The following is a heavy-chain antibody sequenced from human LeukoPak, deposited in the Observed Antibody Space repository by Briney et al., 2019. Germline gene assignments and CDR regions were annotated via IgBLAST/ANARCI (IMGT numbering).Heavy chain of an antibody. CDR2: IYYSGST. CDR3: ARVGSGWFRFDY. D-gene: IGHD6-19*01. V-gene: IGHV4-59*01. J-gene: IGHJ4*02. CDR1: GGSFSGYY. Sequence: PSETLSLTCAVYGGSFSGYYWSWIRQPPGKGLEWIGYIYYSGSTNYNPSLKSRVTISVDTSKNQFSLKLSSVTAADTAVYYCARVGSGWFRFDYWGQGTLVTVSS.